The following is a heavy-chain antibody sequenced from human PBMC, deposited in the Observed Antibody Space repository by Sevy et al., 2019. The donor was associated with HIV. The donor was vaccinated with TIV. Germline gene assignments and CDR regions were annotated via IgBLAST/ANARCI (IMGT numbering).Heavy chain of an antibody. V-gene: IGHV3-13*01. CDR2: IGTAGDT. CDR3: AGGTRYSGSYYLGDDAFDI. CDR1: GFTFSRYD. Sequence: GGSLRLSCAASGFTFSRYDMHWVRQATGKGLEWVSSIGTAGDTYYPGSVKGRFTISRENAKKSLYLQMKSLRAGDTAVYYCAGGTRYSGSYYLGDDAFDIWGQGTMVTVSS. D-gene: IGHD1-26*01. J-gene: IGHJ3*02.